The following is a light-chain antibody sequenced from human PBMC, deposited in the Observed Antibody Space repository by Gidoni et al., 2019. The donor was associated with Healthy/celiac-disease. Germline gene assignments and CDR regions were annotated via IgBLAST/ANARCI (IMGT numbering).Light chain of an antibody. V-gene: IGLV2-14*03. Sequence: QSALTQPASVSGSPGQSITISCTGTSSDVGGYNYVPWYQQHPGKAPKLMIDYVSTRPSGVSNRFSGSKSGNTASLTISGLQAEDEADYYCSSYTSSSTRVVFGGGTKLTVL. CDR2: YVS. J-gene: IGLJ2*01. CDR3: SSYTSSSTRVV. CDR1: SSDVGGYNY.